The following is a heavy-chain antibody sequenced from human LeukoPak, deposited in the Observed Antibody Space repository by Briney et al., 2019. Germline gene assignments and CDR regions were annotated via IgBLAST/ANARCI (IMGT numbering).Heavy chain of an antibody. V-gene: IGHV4-34*01. Sequence: SETLSLTCAVYGGSFSGYYWGWIRQPPAKGLEWIGEINHSGSTNYNPSLKSRVTISVDTSKNQFSLKLSSVTAADTAVYYCASYAKDIVVLPAASIYWYFDLWGRGTLVTVSS. J-gene: IGHJ2*01. D-gene: IGHD2-2*01. CDR1: GGSFSGYY. CDR2: INHSGST. CDR3: ASYAKDIVVLPAASIYWYFDL.